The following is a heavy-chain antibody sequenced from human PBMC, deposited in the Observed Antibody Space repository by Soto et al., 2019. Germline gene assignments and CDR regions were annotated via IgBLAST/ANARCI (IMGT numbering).Heavy chain of an antibody. Sequence: KSSETLSLTCTVSDASMKSGGQYWGWIRQPPGKALEWIGSVSDSGSTYYNLSLKSRVTISVDKSKNQFSLTLTSVTAADTAVYFCARHRMRDWLVSTPPASFDSWGQGLLVTVSS. CDR1: DASMKSGGQY. J-gene: IGHJ4*02. V-gene: IGHV4-39*01. CDR2: VSDSGST. CDR3: ARHRMRDWLVSTPPASFDS. D-gene: IGHD6-19*01.